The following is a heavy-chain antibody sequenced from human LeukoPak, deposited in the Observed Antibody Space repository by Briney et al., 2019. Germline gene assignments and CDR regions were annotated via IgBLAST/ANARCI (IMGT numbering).Heavy chain of an antibody. CDR1: GFTFSSYW. J-gene: IGHJ4*02. D-gene: IGHD5-12*01. CDR2: IKQDGSVK. V-gene: IGHV3-7*03. Sequence: PGGSLRLSCAASGFTFSSYWMSWVRQAPGKGREWGANIKQDGSVKYYVDSVKGRFTISRDKAKNSLYLQMNSLRAEDTAVYYCARGVYSGYDFYYFDYWGQGTLVTVSS. CDR3: ARGVYSGYDFYYFDY.